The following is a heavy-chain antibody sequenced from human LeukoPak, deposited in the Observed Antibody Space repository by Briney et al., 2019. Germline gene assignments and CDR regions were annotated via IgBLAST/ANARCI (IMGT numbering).Heavy chain of an antibody. V-gene: IGHV1-2*06. D-gene: IGHD3-22*01. CDR1: GYTFTGYY. CDR2: INPNSGGT. Sequence: ASVKVSCKASGYTFTGYYMHWVRQAPGQGLEWMGRINPNSGGTNYAQKFQGRATMTRDTSISTAYMELSRLRSDDTAVYYCAISGPPSSGYYVYWGQGTLVTVSS. CDR3: AISGPPSSGYYVY. J-gene: IGHJ4*02.